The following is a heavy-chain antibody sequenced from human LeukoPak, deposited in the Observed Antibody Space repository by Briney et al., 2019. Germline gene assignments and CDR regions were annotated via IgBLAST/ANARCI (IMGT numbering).Heavy chain of an antibody. V-gene: IGHV3-66*01. CDR2: IYTGGST. CDR3: ARDLGSDLDY. D-gene: IGHD6-19*01. J-gene: IGHJ4*02. CDR1: GFTFGDYA. Sequence: GRSLRLSCTASGFTFGDYAMNWVRQAPGKGLEWVSLIYTGGSTYYADSVKGRFTISRDNSKNTLYLQMNRLRAEDTAVYYCARDLGSDLDYWGQGTLVTVSS.